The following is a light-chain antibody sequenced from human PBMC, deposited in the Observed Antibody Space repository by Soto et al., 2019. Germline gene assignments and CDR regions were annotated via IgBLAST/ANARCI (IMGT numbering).Light chain of an antibody. CDR2: SAS. V-gene: IGKV1-39*01. CDR3: QQNYSTPPWT. CDR1: QSISNY. Sequence: DVQMTQSPASLSTSVGDRATISCRASQSISNYLTWYQQKPGQAPKLLIYSASTRHSGVPASFSGSGSGTDFTLTISSLQSEDFATYYCQQNYSTPPWTFGQGTKVDIK. J-gene: IGKJ1*01.